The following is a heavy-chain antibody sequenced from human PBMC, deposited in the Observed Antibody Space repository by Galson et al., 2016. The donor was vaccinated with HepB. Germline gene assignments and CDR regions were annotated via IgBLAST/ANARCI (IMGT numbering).Heavy chain of an antibody. CDR1: GYTLSELS. D-gene: IGHD3-3*01. Sequence: SVKVSCKVSGYTLSELSMHWVRQAPGKGLEWMGGFDPEDGETIYAQKFQGRVTMTEDTSTDTAYMELSSLRSEDTAVYYCAEKRDYDFWNGYEKWGQGTLVTVSS. V-gene: IGHV1-24*01. CDR2: FDPEDGET. CDR3: AEKRDYDFWNGYEK. J-gene: IGHJ4*02.